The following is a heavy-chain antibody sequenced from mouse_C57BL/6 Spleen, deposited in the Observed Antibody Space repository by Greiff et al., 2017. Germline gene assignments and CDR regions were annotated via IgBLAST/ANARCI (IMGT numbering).Heavy chain of an antibody. J-gene: IGHJ1*03. CDR1: GYTFTSYW. CDR2: IDPSDSET. D-gene: IGHD2-4*01. CDR3: ARRDYDGGKGYFDV. Sequence: VKLQQPGAELVRPGSSVKLSCKASGYTFTSYWMHWVKQRPIQGLEWIGNIDPSDSETHYNQKFKDKATLTVDKSSSTAYMQLSSLTSEDSAVYHCARRDYDGGKGYFDVWGTGTTVTVSS. V-gene: IGHV1-52*01.